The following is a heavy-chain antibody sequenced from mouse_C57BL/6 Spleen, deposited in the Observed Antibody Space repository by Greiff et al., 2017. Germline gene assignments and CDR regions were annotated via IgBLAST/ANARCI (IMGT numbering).Heavy chain of an antibody. CDR3: SRVSFTTVGEGYFEV. CDR2: ISYDGGN. J-gene: IGHJ1*03. V-gene: IGHV3-6*01. CDR1: GFSITSGYF. D-gene: IGHD1-1*01. Sequence: EVQLQQSGPGLVKPSQSLSLSCSVSGFSITSGYFWYVIRQRPGNKLEWMGIISYDGGNNYNPSLKNRISITRDTSKNQFFLKLNSVTTEDTATYYCSRVSFTTVGEGYFEVWGTGTTVTVSS.